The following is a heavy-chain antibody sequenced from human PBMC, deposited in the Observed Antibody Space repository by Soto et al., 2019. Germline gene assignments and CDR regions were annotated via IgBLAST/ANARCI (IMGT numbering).Heavy chain of an antibody. D-gene: IGHD5-12*01. J-gene: IGHJ4*02. CDR3: ARGRDIVATIFDY. V-gene: IGHV3-30-3*01. Sequence: GSLRLYCAASVFTVSSYAMHWVRQGPGKGLEWVAVISYDGSNKYYADSVKGRFTISRDNSKNTLYLQMNSLRAEDTAVYYCARGRDIVATIFDYWGQGTLVTVSS. CDR1: VFTVSSYA. CDR2: ISYDGSNK.